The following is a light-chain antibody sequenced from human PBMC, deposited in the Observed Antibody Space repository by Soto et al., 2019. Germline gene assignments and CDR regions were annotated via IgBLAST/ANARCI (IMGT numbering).Light chain of an antibody. CDR2: DAS. CDR3: QQYDNWLGT. V-gene: IGKV3D-15*01. J-gene: IGKJ1*01. CDR1: QSVSSN. Sequence: EIVMTQSPATLSVSPVERATLSCRASQSVSSNLAWYQQTPGQAPRLLIFDASTRATGIPARFSGSGSGTEFTLTISSLQSEDFAVYYCQQYDNWLGTFGQGTKVEVK.